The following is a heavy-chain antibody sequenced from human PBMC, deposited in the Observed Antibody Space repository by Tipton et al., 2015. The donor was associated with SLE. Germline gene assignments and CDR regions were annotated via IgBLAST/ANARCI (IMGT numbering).Heavy chain of an antibody. CDR2: IRRKAYGGTT. CDR3: SRGFCSGGICSSPDAFDI. J-gene: IGHJ3*02. CDR1: GFTLVNYN. D-gene: IGHD2-15*01. V-gene: IGHV3-49*04. Sequence: SLRLSCTASGFTLVNYNMNWVRQAPGKGLGWVGYIRRKAYGGTTEYAASVKVRFTISRDDSKSIAYLQMNSLKTEDTAVYYCSRGFCSGGICSSPDAFDIWGQGTMVTVSS.